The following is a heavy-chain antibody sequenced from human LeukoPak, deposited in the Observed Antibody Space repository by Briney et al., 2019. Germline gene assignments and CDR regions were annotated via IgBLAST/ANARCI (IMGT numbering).Heavy chain of an antibody. CDR2: IWFDGKNE. CDR1: GFTFSGYG. CDR3: ARGAVWDYDSSGYYYYYGMDV. Sequence: PGGSLRLSCAASGFTFSGYGMHWVRLAPGKGLEWVADIWFDGKNEHFAASVKGRFTISRDNSKKTMYLQINGLRAEDTAVYYCARGAVWDYDSSGYYYYYGMDVWGQGTTVTVSS. J-gene: IGHJ6*02. V-gene: IGHV3-33*01. D-gene: IGHD3-22*01.